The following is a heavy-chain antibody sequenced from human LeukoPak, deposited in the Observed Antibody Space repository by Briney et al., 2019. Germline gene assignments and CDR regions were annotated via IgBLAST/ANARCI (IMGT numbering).Heavy chain of an antibody. V-gene: IGHV4-39*07. D-gene: IGHD5-12*01. CDR3: ARVGYSGYDSPDDAFDI. J-gene: IGHJ3*02. CDR1: GGSISSSSYY. Sequence: PSETLSLTCTVSGGSISSSSYYWGWIRQPPGKGLEWIGSIYYSGSTYYNPSLKSRVTISVDTSKNQFSLKLSSVTAADTAVYYCARVGYSGYDSPDDAFDIWGQGTMVTVSS. CDR2: IYYSGST.